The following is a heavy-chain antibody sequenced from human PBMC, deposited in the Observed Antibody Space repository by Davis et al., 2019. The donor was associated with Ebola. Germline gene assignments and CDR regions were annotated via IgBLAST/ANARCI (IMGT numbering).Heavy chain of an antibody. CDR3: ARGLTTTVVTRGYYFDY. J-gene: IGHJ4*02. CDR2: INPNSGGT. V-gene: IGHV1-2*02. D-gene: IGHD4-23*01. CDR1: GYTFTGYY. Sequence: ASVKVSCKASGYTFTGYYMHWVRQAPGQGLEWMGWINPNSGGTNYAQKFQGRVTMTRDTSISTAYMELSRLRSDDTAVYYCARGLTTTVVTRGYYFDYWGQGTLVTVSS.